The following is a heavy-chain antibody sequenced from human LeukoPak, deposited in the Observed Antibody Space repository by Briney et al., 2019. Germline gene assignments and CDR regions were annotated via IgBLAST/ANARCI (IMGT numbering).Heavy chain of an antibody. V-gene: IGHV3-21*01. CDR1: GFTFSRSS. CDR2: ISSGSSYI. Sequence: GGSLRLSCAASGFTFSRSSMNWVRQAPGKGLEWVSSISSGSSYIYYADSVKGRFTISRDNAKNSLYLQMNSLRAEDTAVYCCAELGITMIGGVWGKGTTVTISS. J-gene: IGHJ6*04. D-gene: IGHD3-10*02. CDR3: AELGITMIGGV.